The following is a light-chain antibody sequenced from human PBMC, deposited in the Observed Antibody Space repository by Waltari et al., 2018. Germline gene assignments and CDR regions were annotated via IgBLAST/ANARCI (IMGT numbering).Light chain of an antibody. V-gene: IGLV1-47*01. Sequence: QSVLTQPPSASGTPGQRVSISCSGRYSILGRNYLYWYQQLPGAAPKLLIYRNNQRPSGVPDRFSASKYGTSASLAISGLRSEDEAVYYCAAWDESHYVFGPGTKVTVL. CDR2: RNN. CDR3: AAWDESHYV. CDR1: YSILGRNY. J-gene: IGLJ1*01.